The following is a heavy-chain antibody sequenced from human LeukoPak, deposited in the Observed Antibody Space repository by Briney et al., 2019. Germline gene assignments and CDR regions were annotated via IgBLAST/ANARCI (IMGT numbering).Heavy chain of an antibody. CDR1: GGSFSGYY. CDR2: INHSGST. D-gene: IGHD3-9*01. J-gene: IGHJ4*02. V-gene: IGHV4-34*01. Sequence: PSETLSLTCAIYGGSFSGYYWSWIRQPPGKGLEWIGEINHSGSTNCNPSLKSRVTISVDTSKNQFSLKLSSVTAADMAVYYCASLLDYDILTGPDNYSDYWGQGTLVTVSS. CDR3: ASLLDYDILTGPDNYSDY.